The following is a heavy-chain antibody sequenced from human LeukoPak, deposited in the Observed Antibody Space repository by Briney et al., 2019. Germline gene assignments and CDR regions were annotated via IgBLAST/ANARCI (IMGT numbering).Heavy chain of an antibody. CDR2: INPNSGGT. Sequence: GASVKVSCKASGYTFTGYYMHWVRQAPGQGLEWMGWINPNSGGTNYAQKFQGRVTMTRDTSISTAYMELSRLRSDDTAVYYCARGRIVVPAGDAFDIWGQGTMVTVSS. D-gene: IGHD2-2*01. CDR3: ARGRIVVPAGDAFDI. CDR1: GYTFTGYY. V-gene: IGHV1-2*02. J-gene: IGHJ3*02.